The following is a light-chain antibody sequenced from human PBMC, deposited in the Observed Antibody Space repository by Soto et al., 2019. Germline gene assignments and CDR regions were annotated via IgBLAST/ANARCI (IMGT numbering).Light chain of an antibody. Sequence: VLTQSPGTLSLSPGERATLSLRASQSVSSSYFAWYQQKPGQAPRLLIYGASNRATGIPDRFSGGGTATDFTLTISRLEPEDFAVYYCQQYDESPLTFGGGTKVDIK. CDR2: GAS. V-gene: IGKV3-20*01. CDR3: QQYDESPLT. J-gene: IGKJ4*01. CDR1: QSVSSSY.